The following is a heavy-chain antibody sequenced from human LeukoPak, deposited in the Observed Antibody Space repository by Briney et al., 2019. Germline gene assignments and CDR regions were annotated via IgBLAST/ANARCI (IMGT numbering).Heavy chain of an antibody. CDR3: TTDGLVFSSWYYFDY. Sequence: GESLRLSCATSGFTFTSAWLSWVRQVPGKGLEWVGRIRPKTDAEATDYAAPVKGRFTVSRDDSKSTLYLQMNSLKTEDTAVYYCTTDGLVFSSWYYFDYWGQGTLVTVSS. V-gene: IGHV3-15*01. D-gene: IGHD6-13*01. J-gene: IGHJ4*02. CDR2: IRPKTDAEAT. CDR1: GFTFTSAW.